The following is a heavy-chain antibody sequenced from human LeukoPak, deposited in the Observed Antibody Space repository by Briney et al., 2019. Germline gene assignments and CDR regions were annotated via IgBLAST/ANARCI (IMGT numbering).Heavy chain of an antibody. CDR1: GYTFTSNY. V-gene: IGHV1-46*01. D-gene: IGHD3-22*01. CDR3: ARGVHKFYYDSSDYQPYAFDI. Sequence: GASVKVSCKAFGYTFTSNYMHWVRQAPGQGPGWMGVISPSGGSTTYAQKFQGRVTLTRDMSTSTDYLELSSLRSEDTAVYYCARGVHKFYYDSSDYQPYAFDIWGQGTMVTISS. J-gene: IGHJ3*02. CDR2: ISPSGGST.